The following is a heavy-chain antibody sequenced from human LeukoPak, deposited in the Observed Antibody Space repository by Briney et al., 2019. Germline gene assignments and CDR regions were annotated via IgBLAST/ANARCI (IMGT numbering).Heavy chain of an antibody. CDR1: GFTFSSYA. CDR3: ASGAEGYVFDP. Sequence: GGSLRLSCAASGFTFSSYAMHWVRQAPGKGLEWVAVISYDGSNKYYADSVKGRFTISRDNAKNSLYLQMNSLRAEDTAVYYCASGAEGYVFDPWGQGTLVTVSS. D-gene: IGHD5-12*01. CDR2: ISYDGSNK. J-gene: IGHJ5*02. V-gene: IGHV3-30*04.